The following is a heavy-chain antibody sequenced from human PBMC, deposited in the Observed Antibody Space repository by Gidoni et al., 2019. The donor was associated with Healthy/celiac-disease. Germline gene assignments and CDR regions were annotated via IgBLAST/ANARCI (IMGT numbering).Heavy chain of an antibody. J-gene: IGHJ4*02. V-gene: IGHV3-30*03. CDR1: GFTFSSSG. CDR2: ISYDGSNK. Sequence: QVQLVESGGGVVQPGRSLRLSCAASGFTFSSSGMHWVRQAPSKGREWVAVISYDGSNKYYADSVKGRFTISRDNSKNTLYLQMNSLRAEETAVYYCARLGYWGQGTLVTVSS. CDR3: ARLGY.